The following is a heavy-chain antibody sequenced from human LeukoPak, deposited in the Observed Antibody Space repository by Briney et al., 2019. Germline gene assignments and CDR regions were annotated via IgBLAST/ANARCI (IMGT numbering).Heavy chain of an antibody. V-gene: IGHV4-39*07. Sequence: SETLSLTCTVSGGSISSSSYYWGWIRQPPGKGLEWIGSIYYSGSTYYNPSLKSRVTISVDTSKNQFSLKLSSVTAADTAVYYCARDLSGQDLRYFDWSTLPFFDYWGQGTLVTVSS. CDR1: GGSISSSSYY. CDR2: IYYSGST. D-gene: IGHD3-9*01. CDR3: ARDLSGQDLRYFDWSTLPFFDY. J-gene: IGHJ4*02.